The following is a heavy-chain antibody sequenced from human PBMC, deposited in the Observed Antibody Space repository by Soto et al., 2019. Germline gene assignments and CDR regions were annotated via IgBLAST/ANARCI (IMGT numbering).Heavy chain of an antibody. D-gene: IGHD5-18*01. CDR1: GFTFRTYW. V-gene: IGHV3-7*05. CDR2: INLDGSEK. CDR3: ARDGSTSWYSYDYHGMDV. Sequence: GVSLRLSFAASGFTFRTYWLSWVRQVPGRGLEWVANINLDGSEKNYVDSVKGRFTISRDNARNSLYLQMSSLRAEDTALYYCARDGSTSWYSYDYHGMDVWGQGTTVTVSS. J-gene: IGHJ6*02.